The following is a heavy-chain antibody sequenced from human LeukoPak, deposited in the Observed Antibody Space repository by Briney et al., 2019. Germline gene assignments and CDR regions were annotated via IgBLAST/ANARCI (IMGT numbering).Heavy chain of an antibody. V-gene: IGHV3-23*01. CDR2: ISGSGGST. J-gene: IGHJ4*02. CDR3: AKVPDFWSGYSPFDY. D-gene: IGHD3-3*01. Sequence: PGGSLRLSCAASGFTFSSYAMSWVRQAPGKGLEWVSAISGSGGSTYYADSVKGRFTISRDNSKNTLYLQMNSLRAEDTAVYYCAKVPDFWSGYSPFDYWGQGTLVTVSS. CDR1: GFTFSSYA.